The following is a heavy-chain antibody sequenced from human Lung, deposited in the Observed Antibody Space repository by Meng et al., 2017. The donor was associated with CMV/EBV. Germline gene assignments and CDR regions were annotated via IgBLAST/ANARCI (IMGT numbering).Heavy chain of an antibody. CDR3: ATDRPGVLAQIDY. D-gene: IGHD3-3*02. Sequence: GGSXRLXXAASGFTFANAWMSWVRQSPGKGLEWVARVRSGGGTTEYAAPVRGRFSISRDDSYNTLYLQMNSLKTEDTAIYYCATDRPGVLAQIDYWGQGPLVTVSS. CDR1: GFTFANAW. J-gene: IGHJ4*02. CDR2: VRSGGGTT. V-gene: IGHV3-15*01.